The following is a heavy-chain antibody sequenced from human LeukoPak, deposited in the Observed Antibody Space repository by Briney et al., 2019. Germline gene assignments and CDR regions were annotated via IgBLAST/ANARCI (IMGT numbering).Heavy chain of an antibody. J-gene: IGHJ1*01. CDR2: ISGSGGST. CDR1: GFTFSSYA. V-gene: IGHV3-23*01. Sequence: GGSLRLSCAASGFTFSSYAMSWVRQAPGKGLEWVSAISGSGGSTHYADSVKGRLTISRDNSKNTLNLQMNSLRAEDTAVYYCAKDREGGLDAEYFQHWGQGTLVTVSS. CDR3: AKDREGGLDAEYFQH. D-gene: IGHD3/OR15-3a*01.